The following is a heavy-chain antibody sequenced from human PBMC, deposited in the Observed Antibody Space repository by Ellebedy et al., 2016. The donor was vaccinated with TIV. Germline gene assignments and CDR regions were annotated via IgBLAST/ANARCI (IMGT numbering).Heavy chain of an antibody. CDR3: TTEQWELYF. Sequence: GESLKISCAASGFSFTNAWMNWVRQAPGKGLEWVGRIKRNADGGATDYAAPVKGRFTISRDDSKNTLFLHMNSLETEDTGVYYCTTEQWELYFWGQGTLVTVSS. CDR1: GFSFTNAW. CDR2: IKRNADGGAT. D-gene: IGHD1-26*01. J-gene: IGHJ4*02. V-gene: IGHV3-15*01.